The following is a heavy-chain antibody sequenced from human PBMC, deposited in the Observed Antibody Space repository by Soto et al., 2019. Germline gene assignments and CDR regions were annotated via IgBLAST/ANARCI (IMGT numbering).Heavy chain of an antibody. Sequence: ASVKVSCKASGYTFTSYGIHWVRQAPGQRLEWTGWINAGNGNTKYSQKFQGRVTITRDTSASTAYMELSSLRSEDTAVYYCARDRTPYSYGYDAFDYWGQGTLVTVSS. CDR2: INAGNGNT. CDR1: GYTFTSYG. D-gene: IGHD5-18*01. V-gene: IGHV1-3*01. J-gene: IGHJ4*02. CDR3: ARDRTPYSYGYDAFDY.